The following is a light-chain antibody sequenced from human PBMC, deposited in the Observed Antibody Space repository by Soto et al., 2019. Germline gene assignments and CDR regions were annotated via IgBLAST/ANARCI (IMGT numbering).Light chain of an antibody. Sequence: EIVLTQSPATLSLSPGERATLSCRASQSVSSYLAWYQQKPGQAPRLLIYDASNRATGIPARFSGSGSGTDFTLTISSLESEDFEVYYCQQYSNWGYTFGGGTKVEIK. V-gene: IGKV3-11*01. CDR1: QSVSSY. CDR2: DAS. CDR3: QQYSNWGYT. J-gene: IGKJ4*01.